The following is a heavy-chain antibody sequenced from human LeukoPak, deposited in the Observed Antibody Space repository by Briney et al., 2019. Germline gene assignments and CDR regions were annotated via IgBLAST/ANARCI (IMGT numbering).Heavy chain of an antibody. Sequence: PGRSLRLSCAASGFTFSSYGMHWVRQAPGKGLVWVSRINSDGSSTSYADSVKGRFTISRDNAKNTLYLQMNSLRAEDTAVYYCARVGPRGAFDIWGQGTMVTVSS. CDR3: ARVGPRGAFDI. V-gene: IGHV3-74*01. CDR2: INSDGSST. J-gene: IGHJ3*02. CDR1: GFTFSSYG. D-gene: IGHD1-26*01.